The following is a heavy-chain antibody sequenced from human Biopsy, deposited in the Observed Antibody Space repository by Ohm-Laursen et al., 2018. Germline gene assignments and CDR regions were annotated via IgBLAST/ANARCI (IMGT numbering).Heavy chain of an antibody. CDR2: INCKTGAT. V-gene: IGHV1-2*02. D-gene: IGHD2-8*01. CDR3: ARDPLNGHKHFDY. Sequence: ASVKVSCKVSSYTFTDYNLHWMRQAPGQGLEWLGYINCKTGATNYAQNFQGTVTMTRDTSISTAYLALGSLRSADTAIYYCARDPLNGHKHFDYWGQGSLVTVSS. J-gene: IGHJ4*02. CDR1: SYTFTDYN.